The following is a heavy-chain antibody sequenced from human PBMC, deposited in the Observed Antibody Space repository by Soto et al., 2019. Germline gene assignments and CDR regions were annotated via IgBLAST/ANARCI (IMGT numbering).Heavy chain of an antibody. Sequence: ASVKVSGKAYGYTFMSYGINWVRQATGQGLEWMGWMNPNSGNTGYAQKFQGRVTMTRNTSISTAYMELSSLRSEDTAVYYCARGRTRITIFGVVTRPYYYYGMDVWGQGTTVTVSS. V-gene: IGHV1-8*02. D-gene: IGHD3-3*01. CDR3: ARGRTRITIFGVVTRPYYYYGMDV. CDR2: MNPNSGNT. CDR1: GYTFMSYG. J-gene: IGHJ6*02.